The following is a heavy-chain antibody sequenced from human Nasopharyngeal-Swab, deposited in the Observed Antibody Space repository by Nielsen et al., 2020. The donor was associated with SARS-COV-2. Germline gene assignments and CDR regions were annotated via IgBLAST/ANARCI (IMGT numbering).Heavy chain of an antibody. Sequence: PGKGLEWIGSIYYSGSTYYNPSLKSLVTISVDTSKNHFSLKLSSVTAADTAVYYCARHALVTKDFDYWGQGTLVTVSS. J-gene: IGHJ4*02. CDR3: ARHALVTKDFDY. D-gene: IGHD4-17*01. V-gene: IGHV4-39*01. CDR2: IYYSGST.